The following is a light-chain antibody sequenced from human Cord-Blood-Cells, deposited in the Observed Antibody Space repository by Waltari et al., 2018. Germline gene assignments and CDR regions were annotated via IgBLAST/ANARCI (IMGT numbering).Light chain of an antibody. CDR1: SSDVGGYNY. V-gene: IGLV2-14*03. CDR3: SSYTSSSTV. Sequence: QSALTQPASVSGSPGQSITISCTRTSSDVGGYNYVSWYQQHPGKAPKLLIYDVSNRPSGVSNRFSGSKSGNTASLTISGLQAEYEADYYCSSYTSSSTVFGGGTKLTVL. J-gene: IGLJ3*02. CDR2: DVS.